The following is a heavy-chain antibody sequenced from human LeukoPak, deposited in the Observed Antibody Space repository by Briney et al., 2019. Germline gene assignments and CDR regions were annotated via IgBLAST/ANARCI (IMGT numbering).Heavy chain of an antibody. Sequence: GGSLRLSCAASGFTFSSYWMSWVRQAPGKGLEWVANIKQDGSEKYYVDSVKGRFTISRDNAKNSLYLQMNSLRAEDTAVYHCARGAYYSGDCYYVNEYWGQGTLVTVSS. J-gene: IGHJ4*02. V-gene: IGHV3-7*01. CDR1: GFTFSSYW. CDR2: IKQDGSEK. D-gene: IGHD2-21*02. CDR3: ARGAYYSGDCYYVNEY.